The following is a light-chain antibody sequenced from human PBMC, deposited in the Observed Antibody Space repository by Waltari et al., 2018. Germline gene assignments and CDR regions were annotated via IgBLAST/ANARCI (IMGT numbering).Light chain of an antibody. CDR1: RSNVGSYNP. J-gene: IGLJ2*01. V-gene: IGLV2-23*02. CDR3: SSYAGSNTVI. Sequence: QSALTQPASLSGSPGQSITISSTGPRSNVGSYNPVSWYQQHPGQAPNPLIYDVTERPSGVSNRFSGSKSGNTASLTISGLRAEDEADYFCSSYAGSNTVIFGGGTKLTVL. CDR2: DVT.